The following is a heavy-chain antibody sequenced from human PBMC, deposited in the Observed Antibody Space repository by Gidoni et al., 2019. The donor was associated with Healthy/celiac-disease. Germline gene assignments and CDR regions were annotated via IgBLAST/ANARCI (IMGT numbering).Heavy chain of an antibody. CDR1: GFTFISYA. J-gene: IGHJ4*02. D-gene: IGHD3-10*01. V-gene: IGHV3-30-3*01. CDR3: ARDQDGATDY. CDR2: ISYDGSNK. Sequence: QVQLVESGGGVVRPARSLGVSCARCGFTFISYAMHWVRQAPGKGLEWVAVISYDGSNKYYADSVKGRFTISRDNSKNTLYLQMNSLRAEDTAVYYCARDQDGATDYWGQGTLVTVSS.